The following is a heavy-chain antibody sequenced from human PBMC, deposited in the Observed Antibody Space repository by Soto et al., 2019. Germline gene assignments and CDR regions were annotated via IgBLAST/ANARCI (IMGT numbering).Heavy chain of an antibody. Sequence: GGSLRLSCAASGFTFSSYSMNWVRQAPGKGLEWVSYISSSSSTIYYADSVKGRFTISRDNAKNSLYLQMNSLRDEDTAVYYCARDPPHYYDSSGYYYFDYWGQGTLVTVSS. D-gene: IGHD3-22*01. V-gene: IGHV3-48*02. CDR1: GFTFSSYS. CDR3: ARDPPHYYDSSGYYYFDY. CDR2: ISSSSSTI. J-gene: IGHJ4*02.